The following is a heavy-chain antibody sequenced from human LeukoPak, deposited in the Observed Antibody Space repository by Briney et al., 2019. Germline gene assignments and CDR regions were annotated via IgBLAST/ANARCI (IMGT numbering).Heavy chain of an antibody. J-gene: IGHJ3*02. CDR2: IYHSGST. CDR1: GGSINSYY. V-gene: IGHV4-59*12. D-gene: IGHD2-2*01. CDR3: ARSDIVVVPAEGAFDI. Sequence: SETLSLTCTVSGGSINSYYWSWIRQPPGKGLEWIGYIYHSGSTYYNPSLKSRVTISVDRSKNQFSLKLSSVTAADTAVYYCARSDIVVVPAEGAFDIWGQGTMVTVSS.